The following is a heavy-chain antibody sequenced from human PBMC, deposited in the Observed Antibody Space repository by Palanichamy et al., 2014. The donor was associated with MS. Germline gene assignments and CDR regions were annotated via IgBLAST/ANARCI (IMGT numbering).Heavy chain of an antibody. CDR1: GFSFSTHG. D-gene: IGHD3-22*01. J-gene: IGHJ4*02. CDR3: ATTDYSDSSGYPPFFYY. Sequence: QVQLVESGGGVVQPGRSLRLSCAASGFSFSTHGMHWVRQAPGKGLEWVAVISYDGSNKYYAGSVKGRFTISRDNFKNTLYLQMNSLRAEDTAVYYCATTDYSDSSGYPPFFYYWGQGTLVTVSS. CDR2: ISYDGSNK. V-gene: IGHV3-30*03.